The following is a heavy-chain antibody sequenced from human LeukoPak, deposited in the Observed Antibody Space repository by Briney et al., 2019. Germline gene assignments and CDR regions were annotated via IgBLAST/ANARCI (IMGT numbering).Heavy chain of an antibody. CDR3: ARGILRFGGFDP. V-gene: IGHV4-61*02. Sequence: SETLSLTCTVSGGSISSGSYYWSWIRQPAGKGLEWIGRIYTSGSTNYNPSLKSRVTISVDTSKNQFSLKLSSVTAADTAVYYCARGILRFGGFDPWGQGTLVTVSS. CDR1: GGSISSGSYY. D-gene: IGHD3-3*01. J-gene: IGHJ5*02. CDR2: IYTSGST.